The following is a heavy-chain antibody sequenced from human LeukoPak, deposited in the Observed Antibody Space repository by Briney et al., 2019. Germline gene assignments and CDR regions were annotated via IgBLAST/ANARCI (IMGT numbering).Heavy chain of an antibody. CDR1: GFTFSSYA. CDR2: IRFDGSGT. CDR3: ARASVRNAFNI. J-gene: IGHJ3*02. Sequence: GGSLTLSCAASGFTFSSYAMSWVRQAPGKGLEWVSFIRFDGSGTYNADSVKGRFTISRDNPTNTLFLQMTDLRPEDTAVYFCARASVRNAFNIWGQGTMVTVSS. V-gene: IGHV3-30*02. D-gene: IGHD3-10*01.